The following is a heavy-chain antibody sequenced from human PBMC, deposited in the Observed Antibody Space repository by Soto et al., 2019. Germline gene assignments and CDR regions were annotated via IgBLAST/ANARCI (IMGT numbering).Heavy chain of an antibody. D-gene: IGHD1-26*01. CDR3: AREGGGYYSADY. CDR2: DYYSGNT. Sequence: QVQLQESGPGLVKPAETLSLTCTVSGRSISSYYWSWIRQLPGKGLERIGYDYYSGNTYYNPSLKSRVSIPVGTSKNQFSLKLSSVTAADTAVYYCAREGGGYYSADYRGQGTLVTVSS. CDR1: GRSISSYY. J-gene: IGHJ4*02. V-gene: IGHV4-59*01.